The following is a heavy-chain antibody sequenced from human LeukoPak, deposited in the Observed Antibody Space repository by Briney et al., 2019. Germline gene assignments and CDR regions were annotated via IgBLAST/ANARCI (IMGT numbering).Heavy chain of an antibody. V-gene: IGHV4-39*01. J-gene: IGHJ6*02. CDR3: ARHPCSGGSCPLDYYYYYGMDV. CDR2: IYYSGST. D-gene: IGHD2-15*01. CDR1: GGSISSSSYY. Sequence: SETLSLTCTVSGGSISSSSYYWGWIRQPPGKGLEWIGSIYYSGSTYYNLSLKSRVTISVDTSKNQFSLKLRSVTAADTAVYYCARHPCSGGSCPLDYYYYYGMDVWGQGTTVTVSS.